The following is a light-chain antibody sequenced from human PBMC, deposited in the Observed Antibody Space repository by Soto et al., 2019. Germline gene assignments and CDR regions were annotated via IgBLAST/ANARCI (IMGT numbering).Light chain of an antibody. CDR1: QSVSSSY. CDR3: QQYGSSPSWT. V-gene: IGKV3-20*01. J-gene: IGKJ1*01. CDR2: GAS. Sequence: EIVLTQSPGTLSLSPGERATLSCRASQSVSSSYLAWYQQKPGQAPRLLIFGASSRATGIPDRFSGSGSGTDFTLTISRLGPEDFAVYYCQQYGSSPSWTFGQGTK.